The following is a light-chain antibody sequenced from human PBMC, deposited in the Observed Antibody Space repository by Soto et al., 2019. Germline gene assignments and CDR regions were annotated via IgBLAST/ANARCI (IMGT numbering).Light chain of an antibody. Sequence: EIVLTQSPGTLSLSPGERATHSCRASQSVSSSYLAWYQQKRGQAPRLLIYDASNRATGIPARFSGSGSGTDFTLTISSLEPEDFAVYYCQQRMNWPLTFGQGTRLETK. J-gene: IGKJ5*01. V-gene: IGKV3-11*01. CDR3: QQRMNWPLT. CDR2: DAS. CDR1: QSVSSSY.